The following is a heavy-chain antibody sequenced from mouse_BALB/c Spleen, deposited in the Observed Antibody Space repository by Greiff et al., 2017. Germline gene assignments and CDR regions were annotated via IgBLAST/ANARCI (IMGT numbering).Heavy chain of an antibody. CDR1: GFTFSDYY. D-gene: IGHD2-4*01. J-gene: IGHJ4*01. CDR2: ISDGGSYT. CDR3: ARRRITTYYYAMDY. V-gene: IGHV5-4*02. Sequence: DVMLVESGGGLVKPGGSLKLSCAASGFTFSDYYMYWVRQTPEKRLEWVATISDGGSYTYYPDSVKGRFTISRDNAKNNLYLQMSSLKSEDTAMYYCARRRITTYYYAMDYWGQGTSVTVSA.